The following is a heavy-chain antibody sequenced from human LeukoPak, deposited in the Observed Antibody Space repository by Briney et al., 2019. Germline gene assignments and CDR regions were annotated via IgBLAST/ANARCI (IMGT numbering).Heavy chain of an antibody. V-gene: IGHV3-7*01. Sequence: PGGSLRLSXAASGFTFSSYWMSWVGQSPGKGLEWVANIKQDGSEKYYVDSVKGRFTISRDNAKNSLYLQMNSLRAEDTAVYYCARAYNYYGSGSYYFDYWGQGTLVTVSS. CDR2: IKQDGSEK. J-gene: IGHJ4*02. CDR3: ARAYNYYGSGSYYFDY. CDR1: GFTFSSYW. D-gene: IGHD3-10*01.